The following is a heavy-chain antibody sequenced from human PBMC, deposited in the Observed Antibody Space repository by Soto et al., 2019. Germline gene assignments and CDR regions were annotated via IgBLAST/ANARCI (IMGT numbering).Heavy chain of an antibody. CDR1: GFTFSSYS. J-gene: IGHJ4*02. CDR3: ARASTYNWNYDDY. V-gene: IGHV3-48*01. Sequence: GGSLRLSCAASGFTFSSYSMIWVRQAPGKGLEWVSHISSNSGTIYYADSVKGRFTISRDNAKNSLYLQMNSLRAEDTAVYYCARASTYNWNYDDYWGQGTLVTVSS. D-gene: IGHD1-7*01. CDR2: ISSNSGTI.